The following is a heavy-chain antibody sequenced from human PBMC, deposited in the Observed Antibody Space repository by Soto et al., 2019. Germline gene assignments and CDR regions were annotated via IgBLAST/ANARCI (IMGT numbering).Heavy chain of an antibody. CDR1: GGSISSGGYY. CDR3: ARTSCSGGSCYKIDY. D-gene: IGHD2-15*01. V-gene: IGHV4-31*03. Sequence: QVQLQESGPGLVKPSQTLSLTRTVSGGSISSGGYYWSWIRQHPGKGLEWIGYIYYSGSTYYNPSLKSRVTISVDTSKNQFSLKLSSVTAADTAVYYCARTSCSGGSCYKIDYWGQGTLVTVSS. CDR2: IYYSGST. J-gene: IGHJ4*02.